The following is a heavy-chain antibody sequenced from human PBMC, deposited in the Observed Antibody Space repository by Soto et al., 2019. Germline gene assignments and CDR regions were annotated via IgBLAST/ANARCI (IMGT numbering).Heavy chain of an antibody. Sequence: ASVKVSCKASGYTFTSYDINWVRQATGQGLEWMGWISANNGNTNYAQKLQGRVTMTTDTSTSTAYMELRSLRSDDTAVYYCARGHCSSTSCYPGAFDIWGQGTMVTVSS. CDR3: ARGHCSSTSCYPGAFDI. J-gene: IGHJ3*02. CDR2: ISANNGNT. D-gene: IGHD2-2*01. V-gene: IGHV1-18*01. CDR1: GYTFTSYD.